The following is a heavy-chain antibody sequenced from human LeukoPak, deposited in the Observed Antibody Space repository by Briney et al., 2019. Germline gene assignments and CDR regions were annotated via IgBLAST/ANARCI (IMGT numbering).Heavy chain of an antibody. V-gene: IGHV4-34*01. Sequence: SETLSLTCAVYGGSFSGYYWSWIRQPPGKGLEWIGEINHSGSTNYNPSLKSRVTISVDTSKNQFSLKLSSVTAADTAVYYCARPGGEITIFGVAAGWFDPWGQGTLVTVSS. CDR2: INHSGST. CDR3: ARPGGEITIFGVAAGWFDP. J-gene: IGHJ5*02. D-gene: IGHD3-3*01. CDR1: GGSFSGYY.